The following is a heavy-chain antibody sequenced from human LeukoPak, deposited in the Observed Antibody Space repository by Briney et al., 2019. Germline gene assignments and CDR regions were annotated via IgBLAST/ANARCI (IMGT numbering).Heavy chain of an antibody. CDR1: GGSISSYY. D-gene: IGHD3-22*01. CDR3: ARATYDTGRYYFDY. V-gene: IGHV4-59*01. Sequence: SETLSLTCTVSGGSISSYYWSWIRQPPGKGLEWIGYIYYSGSTNYNPSLKSRVTISIDTSKNQFSLNLSSVTAADTAVYYCARATYDTGRYYFDYWGQGTLVTVSS. J-gene: IGHJ4*02. CDR2: IYYSGST.